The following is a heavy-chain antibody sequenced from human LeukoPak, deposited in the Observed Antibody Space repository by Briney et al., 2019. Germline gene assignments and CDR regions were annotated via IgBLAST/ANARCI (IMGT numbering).Heavy chain of an antibody. Sequence: GGSLRLSCAASGFTFSSYAMNWVRQAPGKGLELVSGISGSDGSTNYADSVKGRFSISRDNSKNTLYLQMSSLRAEDTAVYYCAKRGSSSWYWFDSWGQGTLVTVSS. J-gene: IGHJ5*01. CDR2: ISGSDGST. CDR1: GFTFSSYA. CDR3: AKRGSSSWYWFDS. D-gene: IGHD6-13*01. V-gene: IGHV3-23*01.